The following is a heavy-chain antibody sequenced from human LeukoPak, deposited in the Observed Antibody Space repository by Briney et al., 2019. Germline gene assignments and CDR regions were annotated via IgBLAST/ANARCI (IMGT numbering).Heavy chain of an antibody. CDR2: IKQDGSQK. D-gene: IGHD3-10*01. Sequence: GGSLRLSCAASGFTFSNYWMSWVRQAPGKGLEWVANIKQDGSQKYYVASVKGRFTISRDNAKKSLYLQMNSLRAEDTAVYYCARDRGNATCPHDYWGQGTLVTVSS. V-gene: IGHV3-7*05. CDR1: GFTFSNYW. J-gene: IGHJ4*02. CDR3: ARDRGNATCPHDY.